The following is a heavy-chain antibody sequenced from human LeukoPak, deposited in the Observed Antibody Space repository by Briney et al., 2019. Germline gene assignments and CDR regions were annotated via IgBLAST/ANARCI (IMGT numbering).Heavy chain of an antibody. CDR3: ARRGQNCSGGDCYSGFYFDY. Sequence: SETLSLTCTVSGASISSYYWSWIRQPPGKGLEWIGYIYYSGSTNYNPSLKSRVTISVDTSKNQFSLKLRSVTAADTAVYYCARRGQNCSGGDCYSGFYFDYWGQGTLVTVPS. V-gene: IGHV4-59*08. J-gene: IGHJ4*02. D-gene: IGHD2-15*01. CDR1: GASISSYY. CDR2: IYYSGST.